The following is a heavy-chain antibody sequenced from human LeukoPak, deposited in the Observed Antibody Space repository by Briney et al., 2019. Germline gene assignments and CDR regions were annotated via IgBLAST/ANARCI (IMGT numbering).Heavy chain of an antibody. CDR2: INPNSGGT. CDR1: GYTFTGYY. Sequence: ASVKVSCKASGYTFTGYYMHWVRQASGQGLEWMGWINPNSGGTNYAQKFQGRVTMTRDTSISTAYMELSRLRSDDTAVYYCARGDSRFGELLFSWGQGTLVTVSS. CDR3: ARGDSRFGELLFS. J-gene: IGHJ5*02. V-gene: IGHV1-2*02. D-gene: IGHD3-10*01.